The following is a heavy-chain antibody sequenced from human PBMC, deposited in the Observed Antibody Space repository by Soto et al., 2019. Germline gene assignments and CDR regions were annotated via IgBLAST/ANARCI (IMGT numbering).Heavy chain of an antibody. D-gene: IGHD6-6*01. J-gene: IGHJ2*01. Sequence: GASVKVSCKASGYTFTSYYMHWVRQAPGQGLEWMGIINPSGGSTSYAQKFQGRVTMTRDTSTSTVYMDLRRLRSEDTAVYYCAKVDSSSSGYFDLWGRGTLVTVSS. CDR1: GYTFTSYY. CDR3: AKVDSSSSGYFDL. V-gene: IGHV1-46*01. CDR2: INPSGGST.